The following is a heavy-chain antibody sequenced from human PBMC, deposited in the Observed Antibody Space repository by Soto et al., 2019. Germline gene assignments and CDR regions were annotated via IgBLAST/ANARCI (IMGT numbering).Heavy chain of an antibody. D-gene: IGHD3-3*01. CDR1: GFTFSSYA. J-gene: IGHJ5*02. CDR2: ISYDGSNK. V-gene: IGHV3-30-3*01. CDR3: ARPSNEFWSGYYGPTWFDP. Sequence: QVQLVESGGGVVQPGRSLRLSCAASGFTFSSYAMHWVRQAPGKGLEWVAVISYDGSNKYYADSVKGRFTISRDNSKNTLYLKMNSLRAEDTAVYYCARPSNEFWSGYYGPTWFDPWGQGTLVTVSS.